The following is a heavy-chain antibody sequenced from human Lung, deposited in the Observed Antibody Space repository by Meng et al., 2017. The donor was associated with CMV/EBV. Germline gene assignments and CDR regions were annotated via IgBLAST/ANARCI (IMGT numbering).Heavy chain of an antibody. CDR3: TRPFYCSSTSCYKFRAFDI. CDR2: IRSKANSYAT. D-gene: IGHD2-2*02. J-gene: IGHJ3*02. Sequence: GEXXKISCAASGFTFSGSAMHWVRQASGKGLEWVGRIRSKANSYATAYAASVKGRFTISRDDSKNTAYLQMNSLETEDTAVYYCTRPFYCSSTSCYKFRAFDIWGQGTXVT. CDR1: GFTFSGSA. V-gene: IGHV3-73*01.